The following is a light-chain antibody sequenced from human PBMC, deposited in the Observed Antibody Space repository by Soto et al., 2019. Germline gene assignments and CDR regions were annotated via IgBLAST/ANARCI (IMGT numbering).Light chain of an antibody. J-gene: IGKJ5*01. Sequence: SPATLSLSPGERATLSCRASQSVSSYLAWYQQKPGQAPRLLIYDASNRATGIPARFSGSGSGTDFTLTISSLEPEDFAVYYCQQRRNWPLSITFGQGTRLEIK. CDR1: QSVSSY. CDR3: QQRRNWPLSIT. V-gene: IGKV3-11*01. CDR2: DAS.